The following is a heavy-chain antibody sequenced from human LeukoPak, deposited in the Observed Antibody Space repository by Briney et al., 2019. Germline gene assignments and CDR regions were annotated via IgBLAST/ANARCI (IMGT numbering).Heavy chain of an antibody. Sequence: ASVKVSCTASGYTFTSYGISWVRQAPGQGLEWMGWISAYNGNTNYAQKFQGRVTMTRDTSTSTVYMELSSLRSEDTAVYYCARDSPISGSYYGGLGYWGQGTLVTVSS. J-gene: IGHJ4*02. CDR2: ISAYNGNT. CDR3: ARDSPISGSYYGGLGY. CDR1: GYTFTSYG. V-gene: IGHV1-18*01. D-gene: IGHD1-26*01.